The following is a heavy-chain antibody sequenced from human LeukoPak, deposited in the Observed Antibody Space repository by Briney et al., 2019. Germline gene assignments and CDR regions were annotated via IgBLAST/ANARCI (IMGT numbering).Heavy chain of an antibody. J-gene: IGHJ4*02. CDR1: GFTFSSYA. CDR2: ISYDGSNK. D-gene: IGHD5-24*01. V-gene: IGHV3-30-3*01. Sequence: PGGSVRLSCAASGFTFSSYAMHWVRQAPGKGLEWVAVISYDGSNKYYADSVKGRFTISRDNSKNTLYLQMNSLRAEDTAVYYCARDPDGYWGQGTLVTVSS. CDR3: ARDPDGY.